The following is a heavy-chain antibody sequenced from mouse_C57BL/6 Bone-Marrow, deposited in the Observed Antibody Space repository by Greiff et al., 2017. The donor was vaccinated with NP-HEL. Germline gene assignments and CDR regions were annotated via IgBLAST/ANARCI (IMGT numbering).Heavy chain of an antibody. D-gene: IGHD1-1*01. CDR1: GFTFTDYY. Sequence: DVKLQESGPVLVKPGPSVKISCKASGFTFTDYYMHWVKQSHGKSLEWIGLVYPYNGGTSSNQQFKGKATLTVDTSSSTAYMELNSLTSEDSAVYYCARYHYYGTPFYAMDYWGQGTSVTVSS. J-gene: IGHJ4*01. V-gene: IGHV1-36*01. CDR3: ARYHYYGTPFYAMDY. CDR2: VYPYNGGT.